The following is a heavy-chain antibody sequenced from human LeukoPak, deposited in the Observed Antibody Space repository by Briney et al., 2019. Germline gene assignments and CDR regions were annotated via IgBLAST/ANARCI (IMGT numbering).Heavy chain of an antibody. Sequence: SVKVSCKASGGTFSSYAISWVRQAPGQGLEWMGGIIPIFGTANYAQKFQGRVTVTTDESTSTAYMELSSLRSEDTAVYYCASSRGSGSYYPPNDYWGQGTLVTVSS. D-gene: IGHD3-10*01. V-gene: IGHV1-69*05. CDR2: IIPIFGTA. J-gene: IGHJ4*02. CDR3: ASSRGSGSYYPPNDY. CDR1: GGTFSSYA.